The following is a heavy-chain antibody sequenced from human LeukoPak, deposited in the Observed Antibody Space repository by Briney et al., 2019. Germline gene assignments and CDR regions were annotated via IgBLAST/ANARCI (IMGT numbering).Heavy chain of an antibody. CDR2: INHRGST. CDR1: GGSFSGYH. Sequence: SETLSLTCAVYGGSFSGYHWSWIRQPPGKGLEWIGEINHRGSTNYNPSLKSRVIISVDTSKNQFSLKLSSVTAADTAVYYCARLYGSGSYYRHWGQGILVTVSS. D-gene: IGHD3-10*01. V-gene: IGHV4-34*01. CDR3: ARLYGSGSYYRH. J-gene: IGHJ4*02.